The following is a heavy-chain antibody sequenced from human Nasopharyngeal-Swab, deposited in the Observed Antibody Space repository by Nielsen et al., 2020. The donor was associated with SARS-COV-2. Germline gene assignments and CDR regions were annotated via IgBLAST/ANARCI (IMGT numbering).Heavy chain of an antibody. Sequence: ASVKVSCKASGYTFTGYYMHWVRQAPGKGLEWMGGFDPEDGETIYAQKFQGRVTMTEDTSTDTAYMELSSLRSEDTAVYYCATAPPIRYGEETGWFDPWGQGTLVTVSS. D-gene: IGHD4-17*01. CDR1: GYTFTGYY. CDR3: ATAPPIRYGEETGWFDP. CDR2: FDPEDGET. V-gene: IGHV1-24*01. J-gene: IGHJ5*02.